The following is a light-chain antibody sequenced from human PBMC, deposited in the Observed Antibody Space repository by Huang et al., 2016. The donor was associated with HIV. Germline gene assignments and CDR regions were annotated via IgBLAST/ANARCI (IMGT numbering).Light chain of an antibody. CDR2: WAS. CDR1: QSLLAKFTGKNH. J-gene: IGKJ1*01. Sequence: DIVLTQAPDSLHMSLGERATINCKSSQSLLAKFTGKNHLAWYQQRPGQSPKVFISWASTRESGVPDRFSGSGSGTDFTLTIDSLQSDDVAVYYCQQYLASPGFGRGT. CDR3: QQYLASPG. V-gene: IGKV4-1*01.